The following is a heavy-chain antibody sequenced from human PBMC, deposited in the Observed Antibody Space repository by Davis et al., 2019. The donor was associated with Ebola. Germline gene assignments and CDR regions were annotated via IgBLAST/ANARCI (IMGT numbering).Heavy chain of an antibody. D-gene: IGHD3-22*01. J-gene: IGHJ4*02. Sequence: ASVKVSCKASGYTFTGYYMHWVRQAPGQGLEWMGRINPNSGGTNYAQKFQGRVTMTRDTSISTAYMELSRLRSDDTAVYYCARVPYYYDSSGYPIDYWGQGTLVTVSS. CDR3: ARVPYYYDSSGYPIDY. V-gene: IGHV1-2*06. CDR2: INPNSGGT. CDR1: GYTFTGYY.